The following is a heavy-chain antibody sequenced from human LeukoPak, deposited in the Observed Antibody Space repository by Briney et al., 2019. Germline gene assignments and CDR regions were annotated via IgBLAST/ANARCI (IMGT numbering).Heavy chain of an antibody. CDR2: ISAYNGNT. Sequence: ASVKVSCKASGYTFTSYGISWVRQAPGQGREWMGWISAYNGNTNYAQKLQGRVTMTTDTSTSTAYMELRSLRSDDTAVYYCARDRLESLPYTRFDYWGQGTLVTVSS. D-gene: IGHD3-3*01. V-gene: IGHV1-18*01. J-gene: IGHJ4*02. CDR1: GYTFTSYG. CDR3: ARDRLESLPYTRFDY.